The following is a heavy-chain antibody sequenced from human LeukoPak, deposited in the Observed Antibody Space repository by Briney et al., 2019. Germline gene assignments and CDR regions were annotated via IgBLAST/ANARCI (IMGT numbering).Heavy chain of an antibody. J-gene: IGHJ4*02. CDR3: ARSYMIVRDGSVGY. Sequence: ASVKVSCKASGYTFTSYDINWVRQATGQGLEWMGWMNPNSGNTGYAQKFQGRVTMTRNTSISTAYMELSSLRSEDTAVYYCARSYMIVRDGSVGYWGKGTLVTVSS. V-gene: IGHV1-8*01. D-gene: IGHD3-22*01. CDR1: GYTFTSYD. CDR2: MNPNSGNT.